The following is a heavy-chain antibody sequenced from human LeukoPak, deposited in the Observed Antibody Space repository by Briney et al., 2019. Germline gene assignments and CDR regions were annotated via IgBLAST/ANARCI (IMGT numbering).Heavy chain of an antibody. J-gene: IGHJ4*02. Sequence: AGGSLRLSCAASGFTFSDYYMSWIRQAPGKGLEWVSYISSSGSTIYYADSVKGRFTISRDNAKNSLYLQMNSLRAEDTAVYYCARDFAESQPYYYDSSGYSTFDYWGQGTLVTVSS. CDR1: GFTFSDYY. CDR3: ARDFAESQPYYYDSSGYSTFDY. V-gene: IGHV3-11*04. CDR2: ISSSGSTI. D-gene: IGHD3-22*01.